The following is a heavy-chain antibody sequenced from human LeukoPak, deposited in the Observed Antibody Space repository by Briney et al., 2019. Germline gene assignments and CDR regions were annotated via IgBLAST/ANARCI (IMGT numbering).Heavy chain of an antibody. J-gene: IGHJ6*03. CDR3: ARHLFGYYYYMDV. V-gene: IGHV3-21*01. CDR1: GFSFSRYD. Sequence: GGSLRLSCAASGFSFSRYDMNWVRQAPGKGLEWVSSISSSPSYIYYADSVKGRFTISRDDAKNSLYLQMNSLRAEDTAVYYCARHLFGYYYYMDVWGKGTTVTVSS. D-gene: IGHD3-16*01. CDR2: ISSSPSYI.